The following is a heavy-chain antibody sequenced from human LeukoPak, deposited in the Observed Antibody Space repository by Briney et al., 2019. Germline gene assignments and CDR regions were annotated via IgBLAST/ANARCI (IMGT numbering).Heavy chain of an antibody. CDR1: GGSIRSSSYY. CDR2: IYYSGST. D-gene: IGHD6-19*01. J-gene: IGHJ5*02. CDR3: ARHGSGWYVVAANNWFDP. Sequence: PSETLSLTCTVSGGSIRSSSYYWGWIRQPPGKGLEWIGSIYYSGSTYYNPSLKSRVTISVDTSKNQFSLKLSSVTAADTAVYYCARHGSGWYVVAANNWFDPWGQGTLVTVSS. V-gene: IGHV4-39*01.